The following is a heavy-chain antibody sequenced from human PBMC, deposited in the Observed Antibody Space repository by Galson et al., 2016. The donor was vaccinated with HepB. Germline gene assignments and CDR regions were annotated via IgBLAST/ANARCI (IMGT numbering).Heavy chain of an antibody. D-gene: IGHD1-26*01. Sequence: SLRLSCAASGFTFRSYVTHWVRHPPGKGLEWVAVTSSDERVKFYADSVRGRFTISRDNSKNTLYLQMDRLTTDDTAVYYCARDPIAGAPDHFDYWGQGTLVTVSS. CDR3: ARDPIAGAPDHFDY. J-gene: IGHJ4*02. V-gene: IGHV3-30*04. CDR2: TSSDERVK. CDR1: GFTFRSYV.